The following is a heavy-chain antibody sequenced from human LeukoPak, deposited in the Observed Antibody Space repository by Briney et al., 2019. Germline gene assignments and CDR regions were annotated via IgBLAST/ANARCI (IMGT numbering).Heavy chain of an antibody. CDR1: GFTFSSYA. J-gene: IGHJ4*02. Sequence: GGSLRLSCAASGFTFSSYAMSWVRQAPGKGLEWVSGISGSGGNTYYADSVKGRFTISRDNSKNTLYLQMNSLGTEDTAAYYCAKGSYYDSSGSFYFDYWGQGTLVTVSS. CDR3: AKGSYYDSSGSFYFDY. D-gene: IGHD3-22*01. V-gene: IGHV3-23*01. CDR2: ISGSGGNT.